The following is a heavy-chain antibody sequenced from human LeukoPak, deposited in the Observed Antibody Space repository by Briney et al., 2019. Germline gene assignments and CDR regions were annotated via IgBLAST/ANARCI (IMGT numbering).Heavy chain of an antibody. CDR3: ARVVDTAMVYLDY. Sequence: GGSLRLSWAASGFTFSSMNWVRQAPGKGLEWVAVIWYDGSNKYYADSVKGRFTISRDNSKNTLYLQMNSLRAEDTAVYYCARVVDTAMVYLDYWGQGTLVTVSS. D-gene: IGHD5-18*01. J-gene: IGHJ4*02. CDR1: GFTFSS. V-gene: IGHV3-33*08. CDR2: IWYDGSNK.